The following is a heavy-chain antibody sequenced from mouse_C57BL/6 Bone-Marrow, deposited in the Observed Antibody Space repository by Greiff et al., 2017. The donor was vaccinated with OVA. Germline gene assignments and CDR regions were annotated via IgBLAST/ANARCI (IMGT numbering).Heavy chain of an antibody. V-gene: IGHV1-12*01. Sequence: LQESGAELVRPGASVKMSCKASGYTFTSYYMHWVKQTPRQGLEWIGAIYPGNGDTSYNQKFKGKATLTVDKSSSTAYMQLSSLTSEDSAFYFSAENAMDYWGQGTSVTVSS. CDR3: AENAMDY. CDR2: IYPGNGDT. CDR1: GYTFTSYY. J-gene: IGHJ4*01.